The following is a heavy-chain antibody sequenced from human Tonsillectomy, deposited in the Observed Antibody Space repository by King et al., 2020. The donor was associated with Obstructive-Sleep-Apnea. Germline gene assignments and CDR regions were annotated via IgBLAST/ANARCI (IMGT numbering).Heavy chain of an antibody. CDR3: AKDADSSGWSPDFDY. CDR2: ITGSGGST. D-gene: IGHD6-19*01. CDR1: GFTFSNYA. J-gene: IGHJ4*02. Sequence: VQLVESGGGLVQPGGSLRLSCAASGFTFSNYAMRWVRQAPGKGLEWVSAITGSGGSTYYADSVKGRFTISRDNSKNTLYLQMNSLRAEDTAIYYYAKDADSSGWSPDFDYWGQGTLVTVSS. V-gene: IGHV3-23*04.